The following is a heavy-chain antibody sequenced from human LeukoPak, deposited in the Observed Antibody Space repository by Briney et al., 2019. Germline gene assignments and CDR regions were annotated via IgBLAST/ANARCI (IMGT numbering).Heavy chain of an antibody. CDR1: GFTFNDYW. Sequence: GGSLRLSCAASGFTFNDYWMHWVRQAPGKGLVWVSRIKGDGSSTTYADSVKGRFTISRDNSRNSLSLQMNSLRAEDTAFYYCASAREYCDSAECYEYFQHWGQGTLVTVSS. CDR3: ASAREYCDSAECYEYFQH. V-gene: IGHV3-74*01. D-gene: IGHD2/OR15-2a*01. J-gene: IGHJ1*01. CDR2: IKGDGSST.